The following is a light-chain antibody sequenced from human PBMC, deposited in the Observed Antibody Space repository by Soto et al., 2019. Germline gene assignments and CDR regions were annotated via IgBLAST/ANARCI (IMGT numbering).Light chain of an antibody. Sequence: QSVLTQPPSASGTPGQSVIISCSGGSPNIGKNTVNWFQQQLPGTAPKLLIYKSNQRPSKVPDRISGSKSGTSASLAITGLQSEDEADYYCAAWDDSLRAVVFGGGTKLTVL. J-gene: IGLJ3*02. CDR1: SPNIGKNT. CDR3: AAWDDSLRAVV. V-gene: IGLV1-44*01. CDR2: KSN.